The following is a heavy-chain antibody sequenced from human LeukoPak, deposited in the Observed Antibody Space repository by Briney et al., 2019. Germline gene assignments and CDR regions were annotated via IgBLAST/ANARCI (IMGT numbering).Heavy chain of an antibody. CDR3: ARDQGAAAGDYFDY. CDR2: IRSDGTNK. V-gene: IGHV3-30*02. Sequence: GGSLRLSCAASGFTFSTYGMHWVRQAPGKGLEWVAFIRSDGTNKYYADSVKGRFTLSRDKSKNTLFLQMNSLRAEDTAVYYCARDQGAAAGDYFDYRGQGTLVTVSS. CDR1: GFTFSTYG. J-gene: IGHJ4*02. D-gene: IGHD6-13*01.